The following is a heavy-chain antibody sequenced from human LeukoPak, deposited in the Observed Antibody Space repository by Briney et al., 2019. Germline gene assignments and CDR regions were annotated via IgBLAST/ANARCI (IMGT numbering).Heavy chain of an antibody. CDR2: IGSGGSSI. J-gene: IGHJ3*02. CDR3: ARGGFCSSTICYWLNAFDM. V-gene: IGHV3-48*03. D-gene: IGHD2-2*01. Sequence: GGSLRLSCAASGFTLSSIETSWVRHELGKGVGWVSYIGSGGSSIYYGDSVKGRFTISREKAKNSLYQHMNSLRAEDTAVYYCARGGFCSSTICYWLNAFDMWGQGTRVIVSS. CDR1: GFTLSSIE.